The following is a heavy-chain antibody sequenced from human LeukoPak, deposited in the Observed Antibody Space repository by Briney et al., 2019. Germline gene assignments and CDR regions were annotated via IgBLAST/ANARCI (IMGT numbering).Heavy chain of an antibody. D-gene: IGHD7-27*01. Sequence: SETLSLTCTASGGSISSYYWSWIRQPPGKGLEWIGYIYYSGSTNYNPSLKSRVTISVDTSKNQFSLKLSSVTAADTAVYYCARDRALGDAFDIWGQGTMVTVSS. CDR3: ARDRALGDAFDI. J-gene: IGHJ3*02. V-gene: IGHV4-59*01. CDR1: GGSISSYY. CDR2: IYYSGST.